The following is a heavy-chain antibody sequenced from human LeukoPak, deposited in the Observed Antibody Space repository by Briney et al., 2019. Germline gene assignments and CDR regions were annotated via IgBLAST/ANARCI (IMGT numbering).Heavy chain of an antibody. CDR2: INHSGST. CDR1: GGSISSSSYY. J-gene: IGHJ4*02. Sequence: PSETLSLTCTVSGGSISSSSYYWGWIRQPPGKGLEWIGEINHSGSTNYNPSLKSRVTISVDTSKNQFSLKLSSVTAADTVVYYCARGLVSYDSSGYYYPFDYWGQGTLVTVSS. V-gene: IGHV4-39*07. CDR3: ARGLVSYDSSGYYYPFDY. D-gene: IGHD3-22*01.